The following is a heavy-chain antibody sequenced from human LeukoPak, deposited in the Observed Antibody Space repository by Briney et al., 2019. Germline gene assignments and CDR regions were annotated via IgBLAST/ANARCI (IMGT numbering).Heavy chain of an antibody. CDR2: ISGSGDST. CDR3: AKGDCRDGYNCLHFDY. Sequence: PGGSLRLSCAASGFTFISYAMTWVRQVPGKGLEWVSAISGSGDSTYHADSVKGRFTISRDNSKNTMYLQMKSLRAEDTAVYYCAKGDCRDGYNCLHFDYWGQGTLVTVSS. J-gene: IGHJ4*02. CDR1: GFTFISYA. V-gene: IGHV3-23*01. D-gene: IGHD5-24*01.